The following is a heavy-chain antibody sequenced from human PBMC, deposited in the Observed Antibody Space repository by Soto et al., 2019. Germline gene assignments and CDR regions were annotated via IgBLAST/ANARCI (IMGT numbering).Heavy chain of an antibody. J-gene: IGHJ4*02. CDR1: GFTFTNYW. D-gene: IGHD4-17*01. CDR3: ARGLYLAYGQDY. Sequence: EVQLVESGGGLVQPGGSLRLSCAASGFTFTNYWMHWVRQVPGKGPEWVSRIKSDETTTDYADSVKGRFTISRDNAKNTVYQQMSSLRAEDTAMYYCARGLYLAYGQDYWGQGILVTVSP. V-gene: IGHV3-74*01. CDR2: IKSDETTT.